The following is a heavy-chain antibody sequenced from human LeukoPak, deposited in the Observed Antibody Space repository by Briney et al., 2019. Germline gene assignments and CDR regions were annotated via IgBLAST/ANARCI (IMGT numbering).Heavy chain of an antibody. J-gene: IGHJ4*02. CDR3: ARDLVTMIDMYYFDY. CDR1: GYTFTGYY. D-gene: IGHD3-22*01. Sequence: GASVKVSCKASGYTFTGYYMHWVRQALGQGLEWMGRINPNSGGTNYAQKFQGRVTMTRDTSISTAYMELSRLRSDDTAVYYCARDLVTMIDMYYFDYWGQGTLVTVSS. V-gene: IGHV1-2*06. CDR2: INPNSGGT.